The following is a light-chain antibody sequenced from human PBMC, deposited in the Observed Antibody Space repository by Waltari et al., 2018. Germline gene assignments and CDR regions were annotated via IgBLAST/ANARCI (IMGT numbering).Light chain of an antibody. V-gene: IGLV2-14*03. Sequence: QSALTQPASVSGSPGQSITISCTGTSSDVGGYNSVSWDQQHPGKAPKLMIYDVTSRPSGVSPRFSGSKSDNTASLTISGLQAEDEADYYCSSYTGRSISVVFGGGTKLTVL. CDR1: SSDVGGYNS. CDR3: SSYTGRSISVV. J-gene: IGLJ2*01. CDR2: DVT.